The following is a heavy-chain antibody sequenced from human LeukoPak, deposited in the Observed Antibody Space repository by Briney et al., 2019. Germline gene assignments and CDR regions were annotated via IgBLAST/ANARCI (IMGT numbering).Heavy chain of an antibody. CDR2: ISSSSSTI. D-gene: IGHD3-10*02. CDR1: GFTFSSYS. V-gene: IGHV3-48*04. Sequence: GGSLRLSCAASGFTFSSYSMNWVRQAPGKGLEWVSYISSSSSTIYYADSVKGRFTISRDNAKNSLYLQMNSLRAEDTAVYYCAELDITMIGGVWGKGTTVTISS. CDR3: AELDITMIGGV. J-gene: IGHJ6*04.